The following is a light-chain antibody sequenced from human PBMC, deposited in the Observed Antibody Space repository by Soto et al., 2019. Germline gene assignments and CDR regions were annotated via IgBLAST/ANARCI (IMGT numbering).Light chain of an antibody. CDR1: QSVSRNF. J-gene: IGKJ5*01. Sequence: EVVLTQSPGTLAVSPGEGVTLFCWASQSVSRNFLAWYQQRPDQAPRLLIYGASNRASGIPDRFSGSGSGTDFTLTISRLEPEDFAVYYCQQSGSLPRTFGQGTRLEIK. CDR3: QQSGSLPRT. V-gene: IGKV3-20*01. CDR2: GAS.